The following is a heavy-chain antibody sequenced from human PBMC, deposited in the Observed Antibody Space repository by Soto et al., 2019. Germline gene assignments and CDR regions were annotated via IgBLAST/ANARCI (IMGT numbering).Heavy chain of an antibody. CDR2: INYSGST. V-gene: IGHV4-39*01. Sequence: QLQLQESGPGLVKPSETLSLTCTVSGGSISSSIYYWPWIRQPPGKGLEWIGSINYSGSTYYNPSLNGGVIISVDTSKNKFSLKLSSVTAADTAVYYCARQEYGDDGEVGYFQHWGQGPLVTVSS. CDR3: ARQEYGDDGEVGYFQH. D-gene: IGHD4-17*01. CDR1: GGSISSSIYY. J-gene: IGHJ1*01.